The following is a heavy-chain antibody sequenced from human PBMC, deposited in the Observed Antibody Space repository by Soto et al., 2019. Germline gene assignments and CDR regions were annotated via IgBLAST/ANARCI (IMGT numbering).Heavy chain of an antibody. V-gene: IGHV3-30*18. Sequence: QVQLVESGGGAVQPGRSLRLSCAASGFTFSSYGMHWVRQAPGKGLEWVAVISYDGSNKYYADSVKGRFTISRDNSKNTLYLQMNSLRAEDTAVYYCAKDRPFSGYDPGNYFDYWGQGTLVTVSS. CDR2: ISYDGSNK. D-gene: IGHD5-12*01. CDR3: AKDRPFSGYDPGNYFDY. J-gene: IGHJ4*02. CDR1: GFTFSSYG.